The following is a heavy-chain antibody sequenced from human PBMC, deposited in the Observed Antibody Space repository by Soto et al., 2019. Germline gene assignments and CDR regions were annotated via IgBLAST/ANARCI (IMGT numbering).Heavy chain of an antibody. V-gene: IGHV3-7*03. J-gene: IGHJ4*02. CDR2: INEAGSEK. Sequence: GGSLRLSCVTSGFTFGNFWLTWVRQAPGKGLEWVANINEAGSEKHYLDSLKSRLTITKDTSKNRVVLTMTNMDPVDTATYYCAHEPGYYFDYWGQGTLVTVSS. CDR1: GFTFGNFW. CDR3: AHEPGYYFDY.